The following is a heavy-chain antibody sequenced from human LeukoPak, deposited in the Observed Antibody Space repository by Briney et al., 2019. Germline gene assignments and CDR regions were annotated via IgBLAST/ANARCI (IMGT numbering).Heavy chain of an antibody. Sequence: PGGSLRLSCAASGFTFSSYAMNWVRQAPGKGLEWVSPITSSGGSTYYADSVKGRFTISRDNSRTPLYLQMNSLRAEDTAVYYCAKTHSSGWSSFDYWGQGTLVTVSS. V-gene: IGHV3-23*01. CDR3: AKTHSSGWSSFDY. J-gene: IGHJ4*02. CDR2: ITSSGGST. D-gene: IGHD6-19*01. CDR1: GFTFSSYA.